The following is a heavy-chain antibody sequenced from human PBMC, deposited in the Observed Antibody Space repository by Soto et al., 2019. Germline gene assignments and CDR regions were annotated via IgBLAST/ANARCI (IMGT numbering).Heavy chain of an antibody. J-gene: IGHJ4*02. V-gene: IGHV4-4*02. D-gene: IGHD3-22*01. CDR3: ARSGRYQYDSSEGNFDY. CDR2: MYHTGST. CDR1: GVSISSNNW. Sequence: QVQLQESGPGLVKPSGTLSLTCAVSGVSISSNNWWSWVRQPPGKGLEWIGGMYHTGSTNYNPSPRGRVSRSVHKSKKHFSLELHSVTAADTAVYYWARSGRYQYDSSEGNFDYWGQGTLVTVSS.